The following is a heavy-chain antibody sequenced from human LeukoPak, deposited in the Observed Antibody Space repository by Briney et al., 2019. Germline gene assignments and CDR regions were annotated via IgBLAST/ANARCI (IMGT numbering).Heavy chain of an antibody. V-gene: IGHV4-38-2*02. Sequence: SETLSLTCTVSGYSISSGYYWGWIRQPPGKGLEWIGSIYHSGSTYYNPSLKSRVTLSVDTSKNQFSLKLSSVTAADTAVYYCARGSYYYGSGSYYIKDYYMDVWGKGTTVTVSS. D-gene: IGHD3-10*01. CDR1: GYSISSGYY. J-gene: IGHJ6*03. CDR2: IYHSGST. CDR3: ARGSYYYGSGSYYIKDYYMDV.